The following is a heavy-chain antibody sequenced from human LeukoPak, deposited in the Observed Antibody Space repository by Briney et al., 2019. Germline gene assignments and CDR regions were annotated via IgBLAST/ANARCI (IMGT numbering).Heavy chain of an antibody. CDR1: GGSISSSSYY. J-gene: IGHJ6*04. D-gene: IGHD1-1*01. CDR3: ARGVRPDV. Sequence: SETLSLTCTVSGGSISSSSYYWSWIRQPPGKGLEWIGYIYYSGSTNYNPSLKSRVTISVDTSKNQFSLKLNSVTAADTAVYYCARGVRPDVWGKGTTVTVSS. V-gene: IGHV4-61*01. CDR2: IYYSGST.